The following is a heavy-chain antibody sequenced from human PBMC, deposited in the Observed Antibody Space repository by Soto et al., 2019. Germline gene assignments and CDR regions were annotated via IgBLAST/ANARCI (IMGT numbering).Heavy chain of an antibody. V-gene: IGHV1-3*01. J-gene: IGHJ4*02. CDR3: ARRPLLESHFDY. Sequence: QVHLVQSGAEARKPGASVNVSCMASGFSLNTYVVHWVRQAPGQGLECMGWVNAASGNTQTSQKFQGRLTLTRDKSATTAYMELSNLRTEDTAVYFCARRPLLESHFDYWGQGTLVAVSS. CDR2: VNAASGNT. CDR1: GFSLNTYV.